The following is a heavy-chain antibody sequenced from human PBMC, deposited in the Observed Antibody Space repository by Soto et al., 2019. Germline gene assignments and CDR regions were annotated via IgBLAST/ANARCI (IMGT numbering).Heavy chain of an antibody. J-gene: IGHJ6*02. V-gene: IGHV1-46*01. D-gene: IGHD3-3*01. CDR1: GYTFTSYY. CDR3: ARDPITIFGVVISPYYYYRMDV. Sequence: ASVKVSCKASGYTFTSYYMHWVRQAPGQGLEWMGIINPSGGSTSYAQKFQGRVTMTRDTSTSTVYMELSSLRSEDTAVYYCARDPITIFGVVISPYYYYRMDVWGQGTTVTVSS. CDR2: INPSGGST.